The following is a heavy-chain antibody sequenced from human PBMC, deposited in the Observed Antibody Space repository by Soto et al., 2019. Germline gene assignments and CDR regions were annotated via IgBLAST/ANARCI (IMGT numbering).Heavy chain of an antibody. CDR2: INHSGST. CDR3: ARGEGSFGY. J-gene: IGHJ4*02. Sequence: SETLSLTCALSGGSFSGYYWTWIRQLPATGMEWIGGINHSGSTNYNPSLKSRVTISVDTSKNQFSLKLSSVTAADTAGYYCARGEGSFGYWGQESLGTVAS. V-gene: IGHV4-34*01. CDR1: GGSFSGYY.